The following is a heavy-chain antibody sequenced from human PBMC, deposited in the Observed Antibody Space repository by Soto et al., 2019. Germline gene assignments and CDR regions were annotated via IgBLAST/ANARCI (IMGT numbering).Heavy chain of an antibody. D-gene: IGHD6-19*01. Sequence: GGSLRLSCTASGFTFSSYSMNWVRQAPGKGLEWVSYISSSSSTIYYADSVKGRFTISRDNAKNSLYLQMNSLRDEDTAVYYCARSYSSYGWFDPWGQGTLVTVSS. V-gene: IGHV3-48*02. CDR1: GFTFSSYS. CDR3: ARSYSSYGWFDP. CDR2: ISSSSSTI. J-gene: IGHJ5*02.